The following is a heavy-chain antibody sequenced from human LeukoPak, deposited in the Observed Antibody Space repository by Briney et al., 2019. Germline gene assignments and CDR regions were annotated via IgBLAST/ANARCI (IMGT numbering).Heavy chain of an antibody. D-gene: IGHD3-3*01. CDR1: GYSISSGYY. Sequence: PSETLSLTCAVSGYSISSGYYWGWIRQPPGKGLEWIGSIYHSGSTYYNPSLKSRVTISVDTSKNQFSLKLSSVTAADTAVYYCAGQTYYEFWSGPRGNYYFDYWGQGTLVTVSS. J-gene: IGHJ4*02. CDR3: AGQTYYEFWSGPRGNYYFDY. V-gene: IGHV4-38-2*01. CDR2: IYHSGST.